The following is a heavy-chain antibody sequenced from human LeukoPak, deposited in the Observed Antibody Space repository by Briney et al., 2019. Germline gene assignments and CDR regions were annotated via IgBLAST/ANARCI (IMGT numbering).Heavy chain of an antibody. CDR3: ARGESGTDNGLNDY. D-gene: IGHD1-7*01. V-gene: IGHV1-3*01. Sequence: GASVKVSCKASGYTFTSYAMHWVRQAPGQRLEWMGWINAGNGNTKYSQKFQGRVTITRDTSASTAYMELSSLRSEDTAVYYCARGESGTDNGLNDYWGQGTLVTVSS. CDR2: INAGNGNT. J-gene: IGHJ4*02. CDR1: GYTFTSYA.